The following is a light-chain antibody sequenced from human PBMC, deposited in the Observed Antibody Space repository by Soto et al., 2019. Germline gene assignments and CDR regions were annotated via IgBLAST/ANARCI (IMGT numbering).Light chain of an antibody. CDR1: QSVSSN. CDR3: HQYNNWYT. Sequence: EVVMTQSPATLSVSPGEGATLSCRASQSVSSNVAWYQQKPGQAPRLLIYGASSRATGIPARFSGSGSGTEFTLAISSLQSEDFGVYYCHQYNNWYTFGQGTKLEIK. V-gene: IGKV3-15*01. J-gene: IGKJ2*01. CDR2: GAS.